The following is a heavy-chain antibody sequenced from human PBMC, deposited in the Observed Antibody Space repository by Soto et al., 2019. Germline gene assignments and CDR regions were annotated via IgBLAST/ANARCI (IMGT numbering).Heavy chain of an antibody. J-gene: IGHJ4*02. CDR1: EFTFSNYA. CDR2: IDGSGAGT. CDR3: AKEQLERHFGFDY. D-gene: IGHD1-1*01. V-gene: IGHV3-23*01. Sequence: EVQVLESGGGLVQPGGSLRLSCAASEFTFSNYAMSWVRQAPGEGLEWVSGIDGSGAGTYYANSVKGRFTISRDNSKNTLYLQMDSLSDEDTAVYYCAKEQLERHFGFDYWGQGTLVTVSS.